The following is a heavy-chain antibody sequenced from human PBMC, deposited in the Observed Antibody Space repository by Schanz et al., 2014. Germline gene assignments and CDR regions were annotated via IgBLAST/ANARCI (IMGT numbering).Heavy chain of an antibody. D-gene: IGHD3-9*01. V-gene: IGHV1-18*01. CDR2: INTGSGDT. J-gene: IGHJ5*02. CDR1: GYTFTSYG. CDR3: AKAEYDILTDSDASLDP. Sequence: QVQLVQSGAEVKKPGASVKVSCKASGYTFTSYGISWVRQAPGQGLEWMGWINTGSGDTKYSQNFQGRVTITRDTSASTAYMELSSLRSEDTAVYSCAKAEYDILTDSDASLDPWGQGTLVTVSS.